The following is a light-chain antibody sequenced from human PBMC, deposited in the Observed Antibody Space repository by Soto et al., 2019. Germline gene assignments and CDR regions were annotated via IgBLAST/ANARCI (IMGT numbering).Light chain of an antibody. V-gene: IGLV2-23*01. CDR2: EGS. CDR3: CSYAGSTTQTYV. J-gene: IGLJ1*01. CDR1: HSDVGSYNL. Sequence: SALTQPASVSGSPGQLITISCTGTHSDVGSYNLVSWYQQHPGKAPKVIIYEGSERPSGGSDCFYCSKSGNTSSLMISGLQAEDEADYYCCSYAGSTTQTYVFGSGTKVTVL.